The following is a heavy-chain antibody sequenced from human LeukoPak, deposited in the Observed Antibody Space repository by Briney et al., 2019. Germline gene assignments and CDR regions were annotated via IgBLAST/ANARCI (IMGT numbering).Heavy chain of an antibody. CDR2: IIPIFGTA. CDR1: GGTFSSYA. D-gene: IGHD1-26*01. Sequence: SVKVSCKASGGTFSSYAISWVRQAPGQGLEWMGGIIPIFGTANYAQKFQGRVTMTRDTSISTAYMELSRLRSDDTAVYYCARSPPTEWELFWGQGTLVTVSS. CDR3: ARSPPTEWELF. J-gene: IGHJ4*02. V-gene: IGHV1-69*05.